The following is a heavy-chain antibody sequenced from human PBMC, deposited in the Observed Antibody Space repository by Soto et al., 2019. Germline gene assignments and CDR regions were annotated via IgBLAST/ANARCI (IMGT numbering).Heavy chain of an antibody. V-gene: IGHV1-18*01. D-gene: IGHD2-15*01. CDR1: GYTFTSYG. J-gene: IGHJ4*02. CDR3: ARDRCSGGNRTRETDY. CDR2: ISAYNGNT. Sequence: QVQLVQSGAEVKKPGASVKVSCKASGYTFTSYGISWVRQAPGQGLEWMGWISAYNGNTNYAQKLQGRVTMTTDTXTXKAYMELRSLRSDDTAVYYCARDRCSGGNRTRETDYWGQGTLVTVSS.